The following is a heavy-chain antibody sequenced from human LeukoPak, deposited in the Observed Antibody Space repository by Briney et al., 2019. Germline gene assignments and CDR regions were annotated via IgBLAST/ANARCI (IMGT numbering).Heavy chain of an antibody. Sequence: VASVKVSCKVSGYTLTDLSMHWVRQAPGKGLEWMGGFDPEDGKRIFAEKFKGRVTMTEDTSTDTAYMELSSLTSEDTAVYYCSTLLSTNYLDHWGQGTLVTVSS. J-gene: IGHJ4*02. CDR2: FDPEDGKR. CDR1: GYTLTDLS. CDR3: STLLSTNYLDH. V-gene: IGHV1-24*01. D-gene: IGHD2/OR15-2a*01.